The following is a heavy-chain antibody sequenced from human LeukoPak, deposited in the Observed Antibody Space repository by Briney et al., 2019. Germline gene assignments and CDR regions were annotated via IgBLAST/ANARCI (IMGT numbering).Heavy chain of an antibody. J-gene: IGHJ3*02. CDR1: GYTFTSYG. Sequence: ASVKVSCKASGYTFTSYGISWVRQAPGQGLEWMGWISAYNGNTNYAQKLQGRVTMTTDTSTSTAYMELRSLRSDDTAVYYCARVGLYYDILTGKTDAFDIWGQGTMVTVSS. D-gene: IGHD3-9*01. CDR2: ISAYNGNT. V-gene: IGHV1-18*01. CDR3: ARVGLYYDILTGKTDAFDI.